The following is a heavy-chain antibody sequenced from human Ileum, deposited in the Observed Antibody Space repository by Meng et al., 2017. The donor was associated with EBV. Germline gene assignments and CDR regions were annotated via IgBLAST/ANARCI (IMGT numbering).Heavy chain of an antibody. J-gene: IGHJ4*02. CDR3: AREKSPGHFDY. V-gene: IGHV1-46*01. Sequence: QVQLVQSGPEVMKPGXSLMMSCRTSGYTFTDFFLHWVRQAPGQGLEWLGTINCYTSGTAYARKFQGRITLTRDTSTTTVYMDLGSLGCDDTAFYYCAREKSPGHFDYFGQGILVTVSS. CDR1: GYTFTDFF. CDR2: INCYTSGT.